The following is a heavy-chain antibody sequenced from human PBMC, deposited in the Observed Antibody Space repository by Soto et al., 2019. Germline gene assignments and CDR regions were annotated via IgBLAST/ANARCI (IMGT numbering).Heavy chain of an antibody. CDR3: ARDRQSSGWLDAFDI. Sequence: SGGSHRLSCAASGFTVSSNDMSWVRQAPGKGLEWVSVIFTGGSTYYADSVKGRFTISRHSSMNTVYLQMDSLRAEDTAVYYCARDRQSSGWLDAFDIWGQGTMVTVSS. V-gene: IGHV3-53*04. CDR2: IFTGGST. CDR1: GFTVSSND. D-gene: IGHD6-19*01. J-gene: IGHJ3*02.